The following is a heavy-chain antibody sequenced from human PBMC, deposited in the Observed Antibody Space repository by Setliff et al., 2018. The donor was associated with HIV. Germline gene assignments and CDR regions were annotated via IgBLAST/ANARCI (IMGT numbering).Heavy chain of an antibody. J-gene: IGHJ5*01. D-gene: IGHD3-3*01. CDR3: ARGNYYNLWADPFDF. CDR2: IYYSGST. Sequence: SETLSLTCTVSGGSISSSSYYWGWIRQPPGKGLEWIGYIYYSGSTNYNPSLKSRVTISVDTSKSQFSLKLSSVTAADTAVYYCARGNYYNLWADPFDFWGQGTLVTVSS. V-gene: IGHV4-61*05. CDR1: GGSISSSSYY.